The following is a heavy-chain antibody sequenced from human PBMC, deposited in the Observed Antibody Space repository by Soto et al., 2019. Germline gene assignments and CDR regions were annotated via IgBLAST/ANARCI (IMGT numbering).Heavy chain of an antibody. J-gene: IGHJ3*02. V-gene: IGHV1-69*13. CDR3: ARETTDHDAFEI. Sequence: RASVKVSCKASGGTFSSYAISWVRQAPGQGLEWMGGIIPIFGTANYAKKFQGRVTITADESTRTAYMELSSLRSEDTAVYYCARETTDHDAFEIWGQGTMVTVSS. CDR1: GGTFSSYA. CDR2: IIPIFGTA.